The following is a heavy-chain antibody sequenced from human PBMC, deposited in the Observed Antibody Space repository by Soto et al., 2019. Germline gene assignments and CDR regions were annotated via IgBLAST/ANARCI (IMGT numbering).Heavy chain of an antibody. CDR2: IFWVDSK. D-gene: IGHD3-9*01. V-gene: IGHV2-5*02. J-gene: IGHJ4*02. CDR1: GFSLSTSGVG. Sequence: QITLKESGPTLVRPTQTLTLTCAFSGFSLSTSGVGVGWIRQPPGKAPEWLAVIFWVDSKHYSPSLRSRLTITNDTPKNLAVLTLTNMDPMDTGTYYCAHKGPEDWPLDYWGQGTLVTVSS. CDR3: AHKGPEDWPLDY.